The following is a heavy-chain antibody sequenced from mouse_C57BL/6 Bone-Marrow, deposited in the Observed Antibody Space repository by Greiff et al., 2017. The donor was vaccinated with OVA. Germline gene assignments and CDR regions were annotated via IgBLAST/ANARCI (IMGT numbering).Heavy chain of an antibody. CDR2: ITHSGET. V-gene: IGHV12-3*01. CDR1: GFPITSGYY. CDR3: ARELYGSSFAY. Sequence: VKLVESGPGLVKPSQSLFLTCSITGFPITSGYYWIWIRQSPGKPLEWMGYITHSGETFYNPSLQSPISITRETSKNQYFLQFNSMTTEDTTMYYCARELYGSSFAYWGQGTLVTVSA. J-gene: IGHJ3*01. D-gene: IGHD1-1*01.